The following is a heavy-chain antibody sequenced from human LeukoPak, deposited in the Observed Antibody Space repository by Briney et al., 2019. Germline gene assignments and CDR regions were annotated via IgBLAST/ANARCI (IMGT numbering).Heavy chain of an antibody. CDR2: INWIGGST. V-gene: IGHV3-20*04. Sequence: GGSLRLSCAPSGFTFYDYGMSSVPPAPGKGVEWVSDINWIGGSTGYADTVRGRFTISRDNTKNSLYLQMNSLRAEDTALYYCARGGGGIAAGYYMDVWGKGTTVTVSS. J-gene: IGHJ6*03. CDR1: GFTFYDYG. CDR3: ARGGGGIAAGYYMDV. D-gene: IGHD6-25*01.